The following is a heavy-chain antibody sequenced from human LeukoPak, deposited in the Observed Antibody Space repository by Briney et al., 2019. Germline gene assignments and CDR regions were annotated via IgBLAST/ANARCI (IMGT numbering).Heavy chain of an antibody. V-gene: IGHV4-61*01. Sequence: SETLSLTCSVSGGSVSSGISYWSWIRQPPGEGLEWIAYISDSGGSDYNPSLRGRVTISLDTSKNQFSLRLTSVTAADTAVYYCARGYVLLDYWGLGTLVTDSS. CDR1: GGSVSSGISY. CDR3: ARGYVLLDY. CDR2: ISDSGGS. D-gene: IGHD1-14*01. J-gene: IGHJ4*02.